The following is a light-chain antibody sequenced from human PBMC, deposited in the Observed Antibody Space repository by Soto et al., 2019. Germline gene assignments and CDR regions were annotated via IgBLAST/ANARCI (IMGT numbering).Light chain of an antibody. V-gene: IGKV3-20*01. Sequence: ENVLTQSPGTLSLSPGEIATLSCRASQSVSSSYFAWYQQKPGQAPSLLIYGTSSRATGIPDRFSGSGSGTDFTLTISTLEPEDFAVYYCQQYGSSPRTVGQGTKVEI. CDR2: GTS. CDR3: QQYGSSPRT. CDR1: QSVSSSY. J-gene: IGKJ1*01.